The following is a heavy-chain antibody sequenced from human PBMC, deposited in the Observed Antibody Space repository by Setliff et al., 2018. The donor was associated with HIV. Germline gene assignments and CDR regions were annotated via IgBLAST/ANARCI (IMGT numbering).Heavy chain of an antibody. V-gene: IGHV3-21*01. Sequence: GGSLRLSCAASGFTFSSYSMNWVRQAPGKGLEWVSSISSSSSYIYYADSVKGRFSISRDNAKNSLYLQMNSLRAEDTAVYFCASGNDYVWGTYEYWGQGALVTVSS. CDR1: GFTFSSYS. CDR3: ASGNDYVWGTYEY. CDR2: ISSSSSYI. D-gene: IGHD3-16*01. J-gene: IGHJ4*02.